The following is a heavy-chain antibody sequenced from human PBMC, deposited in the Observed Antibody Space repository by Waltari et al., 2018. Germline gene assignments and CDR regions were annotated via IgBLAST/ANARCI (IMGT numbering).Heavy chain of an antibody. CDR1: GGSISNYY. Sequence: QVQLQQGGAGLLKPSETLSLTCAVSGGSISNYYWSWIRQSPGKGLEWIGEINHSGSTNVNPSLKSRVTILLDTSRNQFSLKVRSVTAADAAVYYCAGLRFNYYYYYHMDVWGNGTTVTVSS. CDR2: INHSGST. D-gene: IGHD3-10*01. V-gene: IGHV4-34*01. CDR3: AGLRFNYYYYYHMDV. J-gene: IGHJ6*03.